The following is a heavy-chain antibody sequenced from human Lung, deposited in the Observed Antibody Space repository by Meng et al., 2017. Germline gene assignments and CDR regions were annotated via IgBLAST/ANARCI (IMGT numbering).Heavy chain of an antibody. V-gene: IGHV1-2*06. Sequence: QVQFVQFGAEVKKPGASVKLSCRASGYTFIDAYVHWVRQAPGQGLEWMGRIIPSSGDANSAQKFLGRVTLTWDTSISTAYMELSSLRSDDTAIYYCARDGGNYDFDYWGQGTLVTVSS. D-gene: IGHD1-7*01. CDR1: GYTFIDAY. J-gene: IGHJ4*02. CDR2: IIPSSGDA. CDR3: ARDGGNYDFDY.